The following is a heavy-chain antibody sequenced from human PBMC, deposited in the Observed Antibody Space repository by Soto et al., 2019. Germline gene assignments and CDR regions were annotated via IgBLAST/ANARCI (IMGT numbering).Heavy chain of an antibody. V-gene: IGHV4-34*01. CDR3: ARGGGSADNYFGP. J-gene: IGHJ5*02. Sequence: SETLSLTCAVYGEAFSPYYWTWIRQPPGKGLEWIGEINHSAITSYNPSLKSRVTISVDTSKNQFSLKLHSVTAADTAVYYCARGGGSADNYFGPWGQGTLVTVSS. D-gene: IGHD3-16*01. CDR2: INHSAIT. CDR1: GEAFSPYY.